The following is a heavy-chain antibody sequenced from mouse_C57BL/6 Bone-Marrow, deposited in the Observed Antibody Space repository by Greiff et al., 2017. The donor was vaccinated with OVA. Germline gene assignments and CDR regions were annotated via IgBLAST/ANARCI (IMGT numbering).Heavy chain of an antibody. CDR1: GYTFTSYW. D-gene: IGHD1-1*01. J-gene: IGHJ1*03. Sequence: EVKLVESGTVLARPGASVKMSCKTSGYTFTSYWMHWVKQRPGQGLEWIGAIYPGNSDTSYNQKFKGKAKLPAVTSASTAYMELSSLTNEDSAVYYCTRRILRWYFDVWGTGTTVTVSS. V-gene: IGHV1-5*01. CDR3: TRRILRWYFDV. CDR2: IYPGNSDT.